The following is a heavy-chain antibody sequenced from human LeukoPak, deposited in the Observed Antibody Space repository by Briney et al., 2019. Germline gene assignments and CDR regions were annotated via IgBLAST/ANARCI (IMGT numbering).Heavy chain of an antibody. V-gene: IGHV1-69*13. D-gene: IGHD2-2*01. CDR3: ARVVPAAIGSWFDP. Sequence: SVKVSCKASGGTFSSYAISWVRQAPGQGLEWMGGIIPIFGTANYAQKFQGRVTITADESTGTAYMELSSLRSEDTAVYYCARVVPAAIGSWFDPWGQGTLVTVSS. CDR2: IIPIFGTA. J-gene: IGHJ5*02. CDR1: GGTFSSYA.